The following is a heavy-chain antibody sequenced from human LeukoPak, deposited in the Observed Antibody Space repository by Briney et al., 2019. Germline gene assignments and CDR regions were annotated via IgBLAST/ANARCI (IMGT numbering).Heavy chain of an antibody. J-gene: IGHJ4*02. V-gene: IGHV4-59*01. CDR2: IYYSGST. D-gene: IGHD2-2*01. CDR3: ARDRTRYCSSTSCLGGYFDY. Sequence: SETLSLTCTVSGGSISSYYWSWIRQPPGKGLEWIGYIYYSGSTNYNPSLKSRVTISVDTSKNQFSLKLSSVTAADTAVYYCARDRTRYCSSTSCLGGYFDYWGQGTLVTVSS. CDR1: GGSISSYY.